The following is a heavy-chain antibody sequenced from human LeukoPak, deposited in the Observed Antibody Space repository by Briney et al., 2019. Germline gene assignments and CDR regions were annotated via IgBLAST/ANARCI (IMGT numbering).Heavy chain of an antibody. D-gene: IGHD1-7*01. CDR2: IYYSGST. CDR3: ARVGTTIVVSYHYYYMDV. J-gene: IGHJ6*03. Sequence: SETLSLTCTVSGGSISSYYWSWIRQPPGKGLEWIVYIYYSGSTNYNPSLKSRVTISVDTSKNQFSLKLSSVTAADTAVYYCARVGTTIVVSYHYYYMDVLGKGTTVTVSS. V-gene: IGHV4-59*01. CDR1: GGSISSYY.